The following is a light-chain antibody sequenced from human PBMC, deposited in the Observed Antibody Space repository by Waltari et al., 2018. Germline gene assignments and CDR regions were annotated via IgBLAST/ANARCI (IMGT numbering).Light chain of an antibody. CDR1: RSNIGNNY. Sequence: QSVLTQPPSVSPAPGQRVPISGRGGRSNIGNNYVSWYRQFPGTAPKLLIYEDTERPSGIAGRFSGSKSGTSATLDITGLQAGDEADYYCGTWDSSLSGAVFGGGTHLTVL. J-gene: IGLJ7*01. CDR3: GTWDSSLSGAV. V-gene: IGLV1-51*02. CDR2: EDT.